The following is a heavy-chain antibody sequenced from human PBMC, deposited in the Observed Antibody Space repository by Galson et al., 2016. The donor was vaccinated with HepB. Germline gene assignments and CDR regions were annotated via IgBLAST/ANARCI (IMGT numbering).Heavy chain of an antibody. CDR3: AKGVSTMRTYNWCDP. J-gene: IGHJ5*02. CDR2: ISGSGGST. CDR1: GFTFSSYA. Sequence: SLRLSCAASGFTFSSYAMSWVRQAPGKGLEWVSGISGSGGSTYYADSVKGRFTISRDNSKNTLYLQMNSLRVEDTAVYYCAKGVSTMRTYNWCDPWGQGTLVTVSS. V-gene: IGHV3-23*01. D-gene: IGHD5/OR15-5a*01.